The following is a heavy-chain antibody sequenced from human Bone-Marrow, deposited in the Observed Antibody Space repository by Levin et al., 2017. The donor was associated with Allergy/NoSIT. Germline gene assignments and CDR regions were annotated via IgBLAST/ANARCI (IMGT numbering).Heavy chain of an antibody. CDR3: ARGYYYDSSGYYSKAFDI. J-gene: IGHJ3*02. Sequence: ASVKVSCKASGYTFTSYDINWVRQATGQGLEWMGWMNPNSGNTGYAQKFQGRVTMTRNTSISTAYMELSSLRSEDTAVYYCARGYYYDSSGYYSKAFDIWGQGTMVTVSS. CDR2: MNPNSGNT. V-gene: IGHV1-8*01. D-gene: IGHD3-22*01. CDR1: GYTFTSYD.